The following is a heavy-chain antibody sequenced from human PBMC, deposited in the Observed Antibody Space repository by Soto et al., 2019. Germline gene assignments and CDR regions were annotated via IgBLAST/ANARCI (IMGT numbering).Heavy chain of an antibody. CDR1: GGSISSSNW. CDR2: IYHSGST. J-gene: IGHJ4*02. D-gene: IGHD3-10*01. V-gene: IGHV4-4*02. CDR3: ARRWGEGRVDY. Sequence: QVQLQESGPGLVKPSGTLSLTCAVSGGSISSSNWWSWVRQPPGKGLQWIGEIYHSGSTNYIPSLKXRLPLSXXKSRNQFSLKLSSVTAADTAVYYCARRWGEGRVDYWGQGTLVTVSS.